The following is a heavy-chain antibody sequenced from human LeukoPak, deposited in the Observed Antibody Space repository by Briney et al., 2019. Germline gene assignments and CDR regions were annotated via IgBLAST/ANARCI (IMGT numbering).Heavy chain of an antibody. V-gene: IGHV3-30-3*01. CDR1: GFTFSSYA. CDR3: ARDLSDYVWGSYRWNYFDY. D-gene: IGHD3-16*02. CDR2: ISYEGSNK. Sequence: GRSLRLSCAASGFTFSSYAMHWVRQAPGKGLEWVAVISYEGSNKYYADSVKGRFTISRDNSKNTLYLQMNSLRAEDTAVYYCARDLSDYVWGSYRWNYFDYWGQGTLVTVSS. J-gene: IGHJ4*02.